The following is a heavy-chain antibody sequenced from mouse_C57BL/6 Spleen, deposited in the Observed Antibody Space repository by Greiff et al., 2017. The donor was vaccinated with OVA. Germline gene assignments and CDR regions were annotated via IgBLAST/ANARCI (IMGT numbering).Heavy chain of an antibody. CDR3: AKEDHYYGSPWFAY. CDR2: INPNYGTT. V-gene: IGHV1-39*01. D-gene: IGHD1-1*01. CDR1: GYSFTDYN. J-gene: IGHJ3*01. Sequence: EVKLMESGPELVKPGASVKISCKASGYSFTDYNMNWVKQSNGKSLEWIGVINPNYGTTSYNQKFKGKATLTVDQSSSTAYMQLNSLTSEDSAVYYCAKEDHYYGSPWFAYWGQGTLVTVSA.